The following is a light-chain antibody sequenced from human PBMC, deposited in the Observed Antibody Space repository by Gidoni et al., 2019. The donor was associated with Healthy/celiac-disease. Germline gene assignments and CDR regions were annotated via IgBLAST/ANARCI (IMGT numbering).Light chain of an antibody. J-gene: IGKJ5*01. CDR2: AAS. Sequence: DIQMTQSPSSVSASVGDRVTITCRASQVSSSWLAWYQQKPGKDPKLLIYAASSLQSGVTSRFSGSGSGTDFTLTISSLQHEDFATYYCQQANSFLGGTFGQGTRLEIK. V-gene: IGKV1-12*01. CDR1: QVSSSW. CDR3: QQANSFLGGT.